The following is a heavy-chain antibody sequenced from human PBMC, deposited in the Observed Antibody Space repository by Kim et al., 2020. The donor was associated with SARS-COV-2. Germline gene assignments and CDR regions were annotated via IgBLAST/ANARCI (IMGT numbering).Heavy chain of an antibody. CDR1: GDSVSSNITT. D-gene: IGHD1-7*01. CDR3: ARGNYFDP. Sequence: SQTLSLTCAISGDSVSSNITTWNWIRQSPSRGLEWLGRTYYRSKWFNDYAVSVKSSITINPDTSKNQFSLQLNSMTPEDTAVYYCARGNYFDPWGQGTLVTVSS. V-gene: IGHV6-1*01. CDR2: TYYRSKWFN. J-gene: IGHJ5*02.